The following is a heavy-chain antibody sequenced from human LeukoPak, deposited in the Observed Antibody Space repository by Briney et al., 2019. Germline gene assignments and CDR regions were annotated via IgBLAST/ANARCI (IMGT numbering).Heavy chain of an antibody. CDR2: INHSGST. V-gene: IGHV4-34*01. J-gene: IGHJ4*02. CDR3: AGALNYYDSSGSVGFDY. CDR1: GGSFNDYY. Sequence: SETLSLTCAVYGGSFNDYYWSWIRQPPGKGLEWIGEINHSGSTKYNPSLKSRVTISVDTSKNQFSLKLSSVTAADTAVYYCAGALNYYDSSGSVGFDYWGQGTLVTVSS. D-gene: IGHD3-22*01.